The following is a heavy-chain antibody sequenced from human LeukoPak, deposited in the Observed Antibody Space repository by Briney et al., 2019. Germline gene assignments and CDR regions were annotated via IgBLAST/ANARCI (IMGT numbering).Heavy chain of an antibody. V-gene: IGHV4-34*01. CDR3: ARIYSYGPYYYYYYMDV. J-gene: IGHJ6*03. CDR2: INHSGST. D-gene: IGHD5-18*01. CDR1: GGSFSGYY. Sequence: PSETLSLTCAVYGGSFSGYYWSWIRQPPGKGLEWIGEINHSGSTNYNPSLKSRVTISVDTSKNQFSLKLSPVTAADTAVYYCARIYSYGPYYYYYYMDVWGKGTTVTVSS.